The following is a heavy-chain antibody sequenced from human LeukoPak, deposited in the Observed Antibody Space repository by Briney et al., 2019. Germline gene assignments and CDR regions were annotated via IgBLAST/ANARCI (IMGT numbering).Heavy chain of an antibody. CDR2: IRRGVGST. CDR1: GFTFSSYD. V-gene: IGHV3-23*01. CDR3: AKKGQADDNGKPD. Sequence: PGGSLRLSRAASGFTFSSYDLSWVRQAPGKGLKCVSAIRRGVGSTYYADSVKGRFTISRDNSKNTLYLQMNNLRADDTAVYYCAKKGQADDNGKPDWGQGTLVTVSS. J-gene: IGHJ4*02. D-gene: IGHD1-1*01.